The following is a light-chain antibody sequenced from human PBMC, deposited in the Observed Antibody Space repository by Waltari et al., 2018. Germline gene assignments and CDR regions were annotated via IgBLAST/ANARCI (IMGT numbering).Light chain of an antibody. Sequence: QTVVTQEPSLAVPPGGTVALTCALHCVSVSTTSYATWYQQTPGQAPRTLVYKANARSSGVPDRFSGSILGNTAALTITGAQADDESDYYCALYMGSGIWVFGGGTKLTVL. CDR3: ALYMGSGIWV. CDR1: CVSVSTTSY. V-gene: IGLV8-61*01. CDR2: KAN. J-gene: IGLJ3*02.